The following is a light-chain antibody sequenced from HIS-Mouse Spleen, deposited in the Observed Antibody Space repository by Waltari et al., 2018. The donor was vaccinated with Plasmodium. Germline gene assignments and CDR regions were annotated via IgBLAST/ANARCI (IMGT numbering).Light chain of an antibody. CDR2: GAS. CDR3: QQYNNWSFT. CDR1: QSVSSN. Sequence: EIVMTQSPATLSVSPGERATLSCRASQSVSSNLAWYQQKPAPAPRLRIYGASTRATGIPARFRGSGSGTEFTLTISSLQSEDFAVYYCQQYNNWSFTFGPGTKVDIK. J-gene: IGKJ3*01. V-gene: IGKV3-15*01.